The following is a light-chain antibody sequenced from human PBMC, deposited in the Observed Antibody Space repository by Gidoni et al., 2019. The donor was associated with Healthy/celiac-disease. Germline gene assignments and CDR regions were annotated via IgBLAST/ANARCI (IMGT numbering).Light chain of an antibody. V-gene: IGKV3-15*01. CDR2: GAS. CDR3: QQYNNWPPGMYT. J-gene: IGKJ2*01. CDR1: RSVSSN. Sequence: EIVMTQSPATLSVSPGERATLSCRASRSVSSNLAWYQQKPGQAPRLLIYGASTRATGIPDRFSGSGSGTEFTLTISSLQSEDFAVYYCQQYNNWPPGMYTFXXXTKLEIK.